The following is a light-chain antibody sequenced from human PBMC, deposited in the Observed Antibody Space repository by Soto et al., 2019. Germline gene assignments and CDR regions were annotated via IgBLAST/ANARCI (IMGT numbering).Light chain of an antibody. CDR1: QSISSW. V-gene: IGKV1-5*01. CDR3: QQYNSYST. J-gene: IGKJ3*01. CDR2: DAS. Sequence: DIQMTQSPSTLSASVGDRVTITCRASQSISSWLAWYQQKPGKAPKLPIYDASSLESGVPSRFSGSGSGTEFTLTISSLQPDDFATYYCQQYNSYSTFGPGTKVDIK.